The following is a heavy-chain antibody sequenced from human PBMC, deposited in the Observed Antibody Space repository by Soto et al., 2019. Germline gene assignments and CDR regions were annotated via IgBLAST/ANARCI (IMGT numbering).Heavy chain of an antibody. CDR2: ISGSGGST. J-gene: IGHJ1*01. CDR1: GFTFSSYA. Sequence: LRLSCAASGFTFSSYAMSWVRQAPGKGLEWVSTISGSGGSTYYADSVKGRFTISRDNSKNTLYLQMNSLRAGDTAVYYCAKNDIAARPGAEYFQHWGQGTLVTVSS. D-gene: IGHD6-6*01. CDR3: AKNDIAARPGAEYFQH. V-gene: IGHV3-23*01.